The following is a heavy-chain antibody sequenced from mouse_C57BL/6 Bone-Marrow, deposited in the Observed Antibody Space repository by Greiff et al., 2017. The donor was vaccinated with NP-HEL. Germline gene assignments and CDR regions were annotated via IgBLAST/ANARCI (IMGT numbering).Heavy chain of an antibody. CDR2: IYPRSGNT. CDR3: ARRQIPYGSRGDFDV. CDR1: GYTFTSYG. D-gene: IGHD1-1*01. V-gene: IGHV1-81*01. Sequence: QVQLQQSGAELARPGASVKLSCKASGYTFTSYGISWVKQRTGQGLEWIGEIYPRSGNTYYNEKFKGKATLTADKSSSTAYMELRSLTSEDSAVYFCARRQIPYGSRGDFDVWGTGTTVTVSS. J-gene: IGHJ1*03.